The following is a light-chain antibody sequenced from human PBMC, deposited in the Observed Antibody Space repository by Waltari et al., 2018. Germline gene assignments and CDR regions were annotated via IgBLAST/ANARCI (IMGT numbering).Light chain of an antibody. V-gene: IGLV1-51*02. CDR3: GTWDSRLNIWV. CDR1: YPNIGNNF. J-gene: IGLJ3*02. CDR2: EID. Sequence: QSLLTQPPSVSAAAGQEVTISCSGSYPNIGNNFVSWYQQLPGTAPRLLIFEIDKRPSGTTDRFSGSKSGTSATLGIAGLQSGDEATYYCGTWDSRLNIWVFGGGTKLTVL.